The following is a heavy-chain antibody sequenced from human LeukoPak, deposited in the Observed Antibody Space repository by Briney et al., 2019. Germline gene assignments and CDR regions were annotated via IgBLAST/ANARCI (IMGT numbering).Heavy chain of an antibody. CDR1: GGSISTYY. V-gene: IGHV4-59*01. J-gene: IGHJ4*02. CDR3: ARSFSPNYYDLLDY. D-gene: IGHD3-22*01. CDR2: IYYSGST. Sequence: PSETLSLTCTVSGGSISTYYWSWIRQPPEKGLEWIGYIYYSGSTNYNPSLKSRVTISLDTSKNQFSLKLNSVTAADTAMYYCARSFSPNYYDLLDYWGQGTLVTVSS.